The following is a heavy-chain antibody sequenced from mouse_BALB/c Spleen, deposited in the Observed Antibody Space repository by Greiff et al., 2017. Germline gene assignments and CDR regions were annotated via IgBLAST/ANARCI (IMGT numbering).Heavy chain of an antibody. CDR3: AREYGNQGGYRGV. Sequence: QVQLQQSGPQLVRPGASVKISCKASGYSFTSYWMHWVKQRPGQGLEWIGMIDPSDSETRLNQKFKDKATLTVGKSSSTAYMQLSSPTSEDSAVYYCAREYGNQGGYRGVWGGGTTVSVSS. J-gene: IGHJ1*01. D-gene: IGHD2-10*02. CDR2: IDPSDSET. V-gene: IGHV1S126*01. CDR1: GYSFTSYW.